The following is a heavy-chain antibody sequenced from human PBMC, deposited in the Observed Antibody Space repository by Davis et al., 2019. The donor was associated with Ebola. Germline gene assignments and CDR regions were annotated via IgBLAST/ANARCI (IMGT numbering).Heavy chain of an antibody. CDR1: NGSLSGFF. CDR2: IRISDTTI. D-gene: IGHD6-19*01. CDR3: ATTQWLREFDN. V-gene: IGHV3-11*01. J-gene: IGHJ4*02. Sequence: PSETLSLTCGVYNGSLSGFFWSWIRQAPGQGLEWVSSIRISDTTIYYSDPVKGRFTVSRDNAENSLYLQMNSLRAEDTAVYYCATTQWLREFDNWGQGTLVTVSS.